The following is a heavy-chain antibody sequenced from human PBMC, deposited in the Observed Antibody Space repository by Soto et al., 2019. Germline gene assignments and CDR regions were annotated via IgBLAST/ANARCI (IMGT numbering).Heavy chain of an antibody. J-gene: IGHJ4*02. CDR2: IYYSGST. CDR1: GSSISSGGYY. D-gene: IGHD3-16*01. V-gene: IGHV4-31*03. CDR3: ARDPYVDLFYFDY. Sequence: SETLSLTCTVSGSSISSGGYYWNWIRQHPGKGLEWIGYIYYSGSTYYNPSLESRVTISVDTPKNQFSLKLTSVTAADTAVYFCARDPYVDLFYFDYWGQGTLVTVSS.